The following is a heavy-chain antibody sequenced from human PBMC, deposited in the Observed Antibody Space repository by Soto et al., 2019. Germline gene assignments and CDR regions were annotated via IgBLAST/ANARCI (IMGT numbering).Heavy chain of an antibody. CDR2: ISAYNGNA. V-gene: IGHV1-18*04. CDR3: ARDQGYCSGGSCPHYYYYGMDV. Sequence: ASVKVSCKASGYTFTSYGISWVRQAPGQGLEWMGWISAYNGNANYAQKLQGRVTMTTDTSTSTAYMELRSLRSDDTAVYYCARDQGYCSGGSCPHYYYYGMDVWGQGTTVTVSS. J-gene: IGHJ6*02. D-gene: IGHD2-15*01. CDR1: GYTFTSYG.